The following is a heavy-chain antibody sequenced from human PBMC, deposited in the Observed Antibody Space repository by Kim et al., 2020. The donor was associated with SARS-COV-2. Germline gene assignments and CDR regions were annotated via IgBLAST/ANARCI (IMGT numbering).Heavy chain of an antibody. V-gene: IGHV3-53*01. D-gene: IGHD3-10*01. CDR3: ARYNMVRGVISGFDY. CDR1: GFTVSSNY. J-gene: IGHJ4*02. Sequence: GGSLRLSCAASGFTVSSNYMSWVRQAPGKGLEWVSVIYSGGSTYYADSVKGRFTISRDNSKNTLYLQMNSLRAEDTAVYYCARYNMVRGVISGFDYWGQGTLVTVSS. CDR2: IYSGGST.